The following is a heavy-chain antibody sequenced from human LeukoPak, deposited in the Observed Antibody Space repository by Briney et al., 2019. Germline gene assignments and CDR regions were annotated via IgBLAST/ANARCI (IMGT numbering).Heavy chain of an antibody. V-gene: IGHV3-7*01. Sequence: GGSLRLSCAASGFTFSNYWMTWVRQAPGKGLEWVANIKQDGSEKYYVDSVKGRFTISRDNAKNSLYLQMNSLRAEDTAVYYCARDIVATMRAYYYYGMDVWGQGTTVTVSS. D-gene: IGHD5-12*01. J-gene: IGHJ6*02. CDR3: ARDIVATMRAYYYYGMDV. CDR2: IKQDGSEK. CDR1: GFTFSNYW.